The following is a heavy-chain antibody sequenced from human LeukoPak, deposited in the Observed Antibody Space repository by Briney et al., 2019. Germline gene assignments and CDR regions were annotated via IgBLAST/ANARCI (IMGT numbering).Heavy chain of an antibody. CDR3: SQGANYYDKSGYDPHFDY. D-gene: IGHD3-22*01. CDR1: GGSFSGYY. CDR2: ITHSGST. Sequence: ASETLSLTCAVYGGSFSGYYWSWIRQPPGKGLEWIGEITHSGSTNDNPSLKSRVTISVDTSKNQFSLKLSSVTAADTAVYYCSQGANYYDKSGYDPHFDYWAQGTLVTVSS. J-gene: IGHJ4*02. V-gene: IGHV4-34*01.